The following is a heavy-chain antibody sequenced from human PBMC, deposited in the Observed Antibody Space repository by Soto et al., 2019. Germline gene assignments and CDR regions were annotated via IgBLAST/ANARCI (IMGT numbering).Heavy chain of an antibody. CDR2: IYYSGST. CDR3: ARHEDYYGSGSYLSWFDP. CDR1: CGSISGYY. Sequence: ETLSLTCTVSCGSISGYYWSWIRKPPGKGLEWIGYIYYSGSTNYNPSLKSRVTISVDTSKNQFSLKLSPVTAADTAVYYCARHEDYYGSGSYLSWFDPWGQGTLVTVSS. V-gene: IGHV4-59*08. D-gene: IGHD3-10*01. J-gene: IGHJ5*02.